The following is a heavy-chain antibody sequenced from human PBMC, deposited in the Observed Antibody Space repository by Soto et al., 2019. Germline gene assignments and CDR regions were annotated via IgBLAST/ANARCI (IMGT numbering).Heavy chain of an antibody. D-gene: IGHD3-22*01. CDR2: ISYDGSNK. CDR1: GFTFSSYA. V-gene: IGHV3-30-3*01. Sequence: GGSLRLSCAASGFTFSSYAMHWVRQAPGKGLEWVAVISYDGSNKYYADSVKGRFTISRDNSKNTLYLQMNSLRAEDTAVYYCARLLSYYYDSSGLPFDAFDIWGQGTMVTVS. J-gene: IGHJ3*02. CDR3: ARLLSYYYDSSGLPFDAFDI.